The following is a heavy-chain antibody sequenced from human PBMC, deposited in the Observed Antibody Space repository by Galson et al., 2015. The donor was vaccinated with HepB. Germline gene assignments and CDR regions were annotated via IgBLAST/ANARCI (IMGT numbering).Heavy chain of an antibody. J-gene: IGHJ4*02. CDR3: ERYGSGWDYSTY. CDR2: ISSSSDYI. V-gene: IGHV3-21*01. CDR1: GFTFSDYS. D-gene: IGHD6-19*01. Sequence: SLRLSCAASGFTFSDYSMNWVRQAPGKGLEWVSSISSSSDYIYYADSVKGRFTISRDNAKNSLYLLMNSLRAEDTAVYFCERYGSGWDYSTYWGQGTLVTISS.